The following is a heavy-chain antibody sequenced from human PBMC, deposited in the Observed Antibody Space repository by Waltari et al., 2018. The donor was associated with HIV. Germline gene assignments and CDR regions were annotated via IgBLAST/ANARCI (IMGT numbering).Heavy chain of an antibody. V-gene: IGHV3-53*01. CDR2: FYSNATT. Sequence: EVQLVESGGGLIQPGGSLRLACAASGFAVINNYMSWVRQAPGKGLDGFSLFYSNATTYYADAVRGRCTISRENSKNTLYLQMNSLRADDTAVYFCATVLVRTSWVITTAPFDYWGQGTLVTVSS. J-gene: IGHJ4*02. CDR3: ATVLVRTSWVITTAPFDY. CDR1: GFAVINNY. D-gene: IGHD3-22*01.